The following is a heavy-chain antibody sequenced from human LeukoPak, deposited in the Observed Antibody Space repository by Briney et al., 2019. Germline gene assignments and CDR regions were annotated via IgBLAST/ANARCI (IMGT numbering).Heavy chain of an antibody. CDR1: GGSFSGYY. CDR2: INHTGST. Sequence: SETLSLTCAVYGGSFSGYYWNWIRQPPGKGLEWIGEINHTGSTNFNPSLKSRVTISVDTSKNQFSLKLSSVTAADTAMYYCASHSYPLMIVVYWGQGTLVTVSS. V-gene: IGHV4-34*01. CDR3: ASHSYPLMIVVY. D-gene: IGHD3-22*01. J-gene: IGHJ4*02.